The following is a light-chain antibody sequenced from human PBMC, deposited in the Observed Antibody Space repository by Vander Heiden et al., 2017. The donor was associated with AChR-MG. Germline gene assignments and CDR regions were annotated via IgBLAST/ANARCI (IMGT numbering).Light chain of an antibody. CDR3: QQYGSSLTWT. V-gene: IGKV3-20*01. Sequence: EIVLTPSPGTLSLSPGERATLSCRASQSVSSTYLAWYQQKPGQAPRLLLYAGSIRATGIPDRFSGSRSGTDFTLTISRLEPEDSAVYYCQQYGSSLTWTFGQGTKVEIK. J-gene: IGKJ1*01. CDR1: QSVSSTY. CDR2: AGS.